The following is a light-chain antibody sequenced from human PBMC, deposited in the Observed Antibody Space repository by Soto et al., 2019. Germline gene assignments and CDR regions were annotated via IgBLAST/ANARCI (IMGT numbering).Light chain of an antibody. J-gene: IGLJ1*01. CDR3: KSYAGSNTYV. V-gene: IGLV2-8*01. CDR1: SGDIGSYNR. CDR2: EVV. Sequence: QSALTQPASVSGSPGQSITISCTGTSGDIGSYNRVSWYQQHPGKAPRLIIYEVVQWPSGVPDRFSGSKSGNTASLTVSGLQAADEADYFCKSYAGSNTYVFGSGTKLTVL.